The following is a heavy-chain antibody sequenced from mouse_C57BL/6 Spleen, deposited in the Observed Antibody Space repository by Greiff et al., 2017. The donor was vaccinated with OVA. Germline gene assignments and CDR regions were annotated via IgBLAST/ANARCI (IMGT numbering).Heavy chain of an antibody. CDR1: GFTFSSYT. D-gene: IGHD1-1*01. V-gene: IGHV5-9*01. Sequence: EVMLVESGGGLVKPGGSLKLSCAASGFTFSSYTMSWVRQTPEKRLEWVATISGGGGNTYYPDSVKGRFTISRGNAKNTLYQQMSSLRSEDTAVDYCARRPYYGSSPFDYWGKGTTLTVSS. J-gene: IGHJ2*01. CDR3: ARRPYYGSSPFDY. CDR2: ISGGGGNT.